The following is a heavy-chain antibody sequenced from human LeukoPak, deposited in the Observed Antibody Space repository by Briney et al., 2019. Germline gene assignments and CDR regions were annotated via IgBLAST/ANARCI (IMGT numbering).Heavy chain of an antibody. V-gene: IGHV1-2*02. CDR1: GYTFTGYY. Sequence: ASVKVSCKASGYTFTGYYMHWVRQAPGQGLEWMGWINPNSGGTNYAQTFQGRVTMTRDTSISTAYMELSRLRSDDTAVYYCARDRTAAISVWFDPWGQGTLVTVSS. J-gene: IGHJ5*02. CDR2: INPNSGGT. D-gene: IGHD2-2*02. CDR3: ARDRTAAISVWFDP.